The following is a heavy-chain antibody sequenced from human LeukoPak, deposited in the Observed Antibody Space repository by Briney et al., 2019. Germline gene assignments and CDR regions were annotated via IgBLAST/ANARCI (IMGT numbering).Heavy chain of an antibody. CDR3: AKDLIAAAGNYYYYYYMHV. J-gene: IGHJ6*03. CDR1: GFTFSSYG. CDR2: IRYDGSNK. D-gene: IGHD6-13*01. V-gene: IGHV3-30*02. Sequence: PGGSLRLSCAASGFTFSSYGMHWVRQAPGKGLEWVAFIRYDGSNKYYADSVKGRFTISRDNSKNTLYLQMNSLRAEDTAVYYCAKDLIAAAGNYYYYYYMHVWVKGTTVTVSS.